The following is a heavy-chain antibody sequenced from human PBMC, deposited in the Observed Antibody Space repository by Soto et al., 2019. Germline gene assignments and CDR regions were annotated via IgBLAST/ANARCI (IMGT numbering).Heavy chain of an antibody. CDR1: GYTFSSYD. J-gene: IGHJ4*02. Sequence: GASVKVSCKSSGYTFSSYDISCVRQAPGQGLEWMGRIIPILGIANYAQKFQGRVTITADKSTSTAYMELSSLRFEDTAVNYCARVESADWGQGTLVPVSS. CDR2: IIPILGIA. CDR3: ARVESAD. V-gene: IGHV1-69*04.